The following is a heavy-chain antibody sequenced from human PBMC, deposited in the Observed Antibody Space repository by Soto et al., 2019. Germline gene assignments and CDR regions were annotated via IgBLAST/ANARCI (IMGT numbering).Heavy chain of an antibody. Sequence: SETLSLTSTVSGGSISSGGYYWSWIRQPPGKGLEWIGYIYYSGSTNYNPSLKSRVTISVDTSKNQFSLKLSSVTAADTAVYYCARRYGDCFDYWGQGTLVTVSS. J-gene: IGHJ4*02. CDR2: IYYSGST. V-gene: IGHV4-61*08. D-gene: IGHD4-17*01. CDR3: ARRYGDCFDY. CDR1: GGSISSGGYY.